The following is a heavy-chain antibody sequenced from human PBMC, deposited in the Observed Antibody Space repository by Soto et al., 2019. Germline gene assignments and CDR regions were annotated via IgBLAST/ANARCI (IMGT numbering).Heavy chain of an antibody. V-gene: IGHV3-23*01. CDR1: GFTFSSYS. D-gene: IGHD6-19*01. CDR3: AKDQAGWYAAEYFDY. Sequence: GGSLRLSCAASGFTFSSYSMSWVRQAPGKGLEWVSAISGSGGSTYYADSVKGRFTISRDNSKNTLYLQMNSLRAEDTAVYYCAKDQAGWYAAEYFDYWGQGTLVTVSS. CDR2: ISGSGGST. J-gene: IGHJ4*02.